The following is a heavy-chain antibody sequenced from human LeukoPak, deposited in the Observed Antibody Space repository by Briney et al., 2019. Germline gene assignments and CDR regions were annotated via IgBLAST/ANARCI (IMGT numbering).Heavy chain of an antibody. CDR3: AKNGAKFHHYYMEV. CDR1: GFTFGSYL. V-gene: IGHV3-30-3*02. J-gene: IGHJ6*03. Sequence: TGGSLRLSCAASGFTFGSYLVHWVRQAPGKGPEWVTLISYDGSNKYYADSVKGRFTISRDNSKNMLYLQMNNLRAEDTAVYFCAKNGAKFHHYYMEVWGKGTTVTISS. CDR2: ISYDGSNK. D-gene: IGHD4/OR15-4a*01.